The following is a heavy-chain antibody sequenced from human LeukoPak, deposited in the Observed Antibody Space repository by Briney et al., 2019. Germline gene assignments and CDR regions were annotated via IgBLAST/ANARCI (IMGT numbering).Heavy chain of an antibody. J-gene: IGHJ4*02. CDR3: ARVGTYCSSTSCYGEVFDY. Sequence: ASVKVSCKASGYTLTGYYMHWVRQAPGQGLEWMGWINPNSGGTNYAQKFQGRVTMTRDTSISTAYMELSRLRSDDTAVYYCARVGTYCSSTSCYGEVFDYWGQGTLVTVSS. D-gene: IGHD2-2*01. V-gene: IGHV1-2*02. CDR1: GYTLTGYY. CDR2: INPNSGGT.